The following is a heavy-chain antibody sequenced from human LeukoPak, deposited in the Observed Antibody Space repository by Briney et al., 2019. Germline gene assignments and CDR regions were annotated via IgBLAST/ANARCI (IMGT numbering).Heavy chain of an antibody. D-gene: IGHD6-25*01. CDR1: GFTFSSYS. J-gene: IGHJ3*02. CDR3: ARTGYTDAFDI. Sequence: KTGGSLRLSCAASGFTFSSYSVNWVRQAPGKGLEWVSSISSSGSYIYYADSVKGRFTISRDNAKNSLYLQMNSLRAEDTAVYYCARTGYTDAFDIWGQGTMVTVSS. CDR2: ISSSGSYI. V-gene: IGHV3-21*01.